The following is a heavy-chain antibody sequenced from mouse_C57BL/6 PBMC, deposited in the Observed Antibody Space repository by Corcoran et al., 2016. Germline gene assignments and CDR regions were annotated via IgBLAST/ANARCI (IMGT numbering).Heavy chain of an antibody. Sequence: EVQLQQSGPVLVKPGASVKMSCKASGYTFTDYYMNWVKQSHGKSLEWIGVINPYNGGTSYNQKFKGKATLTVDKSSSTAYMELNSLTSEDSAVYYCARSVRSGSSSVFAYWGQGTLVTVSA. D-gene: IGHD1-1*01. CDR2: INPYNGGT. V-gene: IGHV1-19*01. CDR1: GYTFTDYY. J-gene: IGHJ3*01. CDR3: ARSVRSGSSSVFAY.